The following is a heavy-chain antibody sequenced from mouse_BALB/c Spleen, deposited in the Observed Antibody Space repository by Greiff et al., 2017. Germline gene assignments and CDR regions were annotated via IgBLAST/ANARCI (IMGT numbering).Heavy chain of an antibody. CDR3: ARWYYCMDY. CDR1: GFTFSSYG. V-gene: IGHV5-6-3*01. Sequence: EVKLQESGGGLVQPGGSLKLSCAASGFTFSSYGMSWVRQTPDKRLELVATINSNGGSTYYPDSVKGRFTISRDNAKNTLYLQMSSLKSEDTAMYYCARWYYCMDYWGQGTSVTVSS. CDR2: INSNGGST. J-gene: IGHJ4*01. D-gene: IGHD1-1*01.